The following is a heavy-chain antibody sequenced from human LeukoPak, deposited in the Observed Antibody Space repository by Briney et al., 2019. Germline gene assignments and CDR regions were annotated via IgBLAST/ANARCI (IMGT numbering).Heavy chain of an antibody. J-gene: IGHJ4*02. CDR1: GYSFTNYW. CDR3: ARLYGIRDFDH. D-gene: IGHD2-8*01. CDR2: IDHSDSYT. Sequence: PGESLKICCDGAGYSFTNYWISRGRQMPGEGLEWMGRIDHSDSYTHYSPSFQGHVTISADKSISTAYLQWSSLKASDTAMYYCARLYGIRDFDHWGQGTLVTVSS. V-gene: IGHV5-10-1*01.